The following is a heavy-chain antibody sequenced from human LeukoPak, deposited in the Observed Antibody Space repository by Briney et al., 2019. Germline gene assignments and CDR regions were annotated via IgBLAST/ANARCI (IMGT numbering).Heavy chain of an antibody. J-gene: IGHJ5*02. Sequence: GGSLRLSCAASGFTFSSYSMNWVRQAPGKGLEWVSSISSSSSYIYYADSVKGRFTISRDNAKNSLYLQMNSLRAEDTAVYYCARHSGPHSSSWYWFDPWGQGTLVTVSS. D-gene: IGHD6-13*01. CDR3: ARHSGPHSSSWYWFDP. CDR1: GFTFSSYS. CDR2: ISSSSSYI. V-gene: IGHV3-21*04.